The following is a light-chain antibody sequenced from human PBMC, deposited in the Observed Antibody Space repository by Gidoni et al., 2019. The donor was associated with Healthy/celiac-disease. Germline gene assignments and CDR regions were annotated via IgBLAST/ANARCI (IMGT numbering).Light chain of an antibody. V-gene: IGLV3-19*01. CDR1: SRRSDY. J-gene: IGLJ3*02. Sequence: SSELTQDPAVSVALGQTVRITCQGNSRRSDYASRYQQKPGQAPVLVIYGKTNRPSGIPGRFSGSSSGNTASLTITGAQAEDEADYYCNSRDSSGNRGVFGGGTKLTVL. CDR3: NSRDSSGNRGV. CDR2: GKT.